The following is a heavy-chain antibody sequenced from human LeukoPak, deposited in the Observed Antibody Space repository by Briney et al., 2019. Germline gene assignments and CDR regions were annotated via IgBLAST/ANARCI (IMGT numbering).Heavy chain of an antibody. J-gene: IGHJ4*02. CDR2: ISSSGSTI. CDR3: ARDPGGAFDY. D-gene: IGHD3-16*01. CDR1: GFTFSSYE. Sequence: GGSLRLSCAASGFTFSSYEMNWVRQAPGKGLEWVSYISSSGSTIYYADSVKGRFTISRDNAKNSLYLQMNSLRAEEAAVYYCARDPGGAFDYWGQGTLVTVSS. V-gene: IGHV3-48*03.